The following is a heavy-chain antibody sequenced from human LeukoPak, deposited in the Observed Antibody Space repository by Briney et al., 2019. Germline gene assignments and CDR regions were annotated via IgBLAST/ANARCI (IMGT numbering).Heavy chain of an antibody. V-gene: IGHV3-23*01. J-gene: IGHJ6*02. Sequence: TGGSRRLACAAAGFTFSSYAISWVRQAAGKLLEWVSSIIGMVGSTYYADSVKGRFSISRDNSKNPLWRQVNSVRAEETDVYYCGKDPGSQRYFDWLLGGDYYSYGMDVWGQGTTVTVSS. CDR3: GKDPGSQRYFDWLLGGDYYSYGMDV. D-gene: IGHD3-9*01. CDR1: GFTFSSYA. CDR2: IIGMVGST.